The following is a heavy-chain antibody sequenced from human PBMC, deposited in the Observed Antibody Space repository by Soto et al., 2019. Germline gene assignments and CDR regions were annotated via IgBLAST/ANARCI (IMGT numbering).Heavy chain of an antibody. Sequence: PGGSLRLSCAASGFTFSNAWMNWVRQAPGKGLVWVSRINSDGSSISYADSVKGRFTISRDNAKNTLYLQMNSLRVEDTAVYYYARETGYSSGWRQDYWGQGTLVTVSS. D-gene: IGHD6-19*01. CDR1: GFTFSNAW. CDR2: INSDGSSI. J-gene: IGHJ4*02. V-gene: IGHV3-74*01. CDR3: ARETGYSSGWRQDY.